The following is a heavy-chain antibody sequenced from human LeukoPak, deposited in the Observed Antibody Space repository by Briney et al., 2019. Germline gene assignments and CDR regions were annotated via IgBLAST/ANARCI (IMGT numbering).Heavy chain of an antibody. D-gene: IGHD3-22*01. Sequence: GGSLRLSCTASGFTFGDYAMSWVRQAPGKGLEWVGFIRSKVCGGTTQYAASVKGRFTISRDDSKSIAYLQMNSLKTEDTAVYYCTRDPIQYYYDSSGYSYFDYWGQGTLVTVSS. V-gene: IGHV3-49*04. CDR3: TRDPIQYYYDSSGYSYFDY. J-gene: IGHJ4*02. CDR2: IRSKVCGGTT. CDR1: GFTFGDYA.